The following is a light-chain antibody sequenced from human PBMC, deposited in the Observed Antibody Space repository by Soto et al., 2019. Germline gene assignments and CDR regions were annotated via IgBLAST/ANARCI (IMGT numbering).Light chain of an antibody. Sequence: QSVLTQPASVSGSPGQSITISCSGASRDLGSSNLVSWYQQHPGQAPKLVIYEATSRPSGVSSRFFGSKSGNTASLTISGLQTDDEADYYCCLYQGSMIFGGGTQLTVL. CDR3: CLYQGSMI. CDR2: EAT. J-gene: IGLJ2*01. CDR1: SRDLGSSNL. V-gene: IGLV2-23*01.